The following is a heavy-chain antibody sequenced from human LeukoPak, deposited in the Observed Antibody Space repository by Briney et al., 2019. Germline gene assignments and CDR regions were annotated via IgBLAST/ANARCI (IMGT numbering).Heavy chain of an antibody. Sequence: SETLSLTCAVYGGSFSGYYWSWIRQPPGKGLEWIGEINHSGSTNYNPSLKSRVTISVDTSKNQFSLKLSSVTAADTVVYYCASKRRYMRESYYFDYWGQGTLVTVSS. V-gene: IGHV4-34*01. CDR3: ASKRRYMRESYYFDY. D-gene: IGHD1-14*01. J-gene: IGHJ4*02. CDR1: GGSFSGYY. CDR2: INHSGST.